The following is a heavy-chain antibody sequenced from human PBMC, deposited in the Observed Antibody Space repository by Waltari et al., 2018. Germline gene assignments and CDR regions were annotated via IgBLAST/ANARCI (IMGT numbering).Heavy chain of an antibody. D-gene: IGHD6-19*01. Sequence: QVQLVQSGAEVKKPGASVKVSCKASVYTFSTYGITWVRQAPGQWLEWMGWISAHDGNTNYPQNLQGRLTLTTDTSTSTAYRELSSLTSDDTAVYYCATAVGGNMEFDSWGHGTLVTVSA. CDR1: VYTFSTYG. CDR3: ATAVGGNMEFDS. CDR2: ISAHDGNT. V-gene: IGHV1-18*01. J-gene: IGHJ4*01.